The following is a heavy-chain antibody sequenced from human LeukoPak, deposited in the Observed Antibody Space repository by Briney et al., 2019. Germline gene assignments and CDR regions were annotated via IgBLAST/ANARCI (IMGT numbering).Heavy chain of an antibody. CDR1: GYTFTSYG. J-gene: IGHJ6*03. CDR2: ISAYNGNT. CDR3: ARVRTVTTYYYYMDV. V-gene: IGHV1-18*01. D-gene: IGHD4-11*01. Sequence: ASVKVSCKASGYTFTSYGISWVRQAPGQGLEWVGWISAYNGNTNYAQKFQGRVTMTTDTSTSTAYMELRSLRSDDTAVYYCARVRTVTTYYYYMDVWGKGTTVTVSS.